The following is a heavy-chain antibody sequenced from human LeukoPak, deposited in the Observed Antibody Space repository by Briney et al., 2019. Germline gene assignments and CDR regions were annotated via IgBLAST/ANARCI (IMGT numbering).Heavy chain of an antibody. D-gene: IGHD6-25*01. CDR1: GFTFSSYA. V-gene: IGHV3-23*01. CDR3: AKEVAAKVTYYYYYGMDV. Sequence: GGSLRLSCAASGFTFSSYAMSWVRQAPGKGLEWVSAIGGSGGSTYYADSVKGRFTISRDNSKNTLYLQMNSLRAEDTAVYYCAKEVAAKVTYYYYYGMDVWGQGTTVTVSS. CDR2: IGGSGGST. J-gene: IGHJ6*02.